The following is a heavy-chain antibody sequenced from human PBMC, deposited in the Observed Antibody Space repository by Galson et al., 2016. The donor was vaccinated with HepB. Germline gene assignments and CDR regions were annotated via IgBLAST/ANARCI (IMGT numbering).Heavy chain of an antibody. CDR3: ASGTRGGYFDP. D-gene: IGHD1-7*01. CDR1: GGSISSYY. Sequence: SETLSLTCTVSGGSISSYYWSWIRQPPGKGLEWIGYIYYSGTTNYNPSLKSRVTISLDTSKNQFSLNLSSVTAADTAVYYCASGTRGGYFDPWGQGTLVTVSS. J-gene: IGHJ5*02. CDR2: IYYSGTT. V-gene: IGHV4-59*01.